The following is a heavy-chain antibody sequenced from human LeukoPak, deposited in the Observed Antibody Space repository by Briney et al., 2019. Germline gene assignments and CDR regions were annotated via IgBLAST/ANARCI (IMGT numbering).Heavy chain of an antibody. V-gene: IGHV3-23*01. CDR3: AKVMKGSERLTMVRGVIIKTAGLYYMDV. J-gene: IGHJ6*03. D-gene: IGHD3-10*01. CDR2: ISASGGST. Sequence: PGGSLRLSSAASGFTLSSYAMSWVRQAPGKGLEWVSSISASGGSTNYADSVKGRFTISRDNSKNTVYVQMNSLRAEDTVVYYCAKVMKGSERLTMVRGVIIKTAGLYYMDVWGKGTTVTVSS. CDR1: GFTLSSYA.